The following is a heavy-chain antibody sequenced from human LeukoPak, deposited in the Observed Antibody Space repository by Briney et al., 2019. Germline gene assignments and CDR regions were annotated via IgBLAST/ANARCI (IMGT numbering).Heavy chain of an antibody. V-gene: IGHV3-30*02. Sequence: GGSLRLSCGASGFTFSNYGMLWVRQAPGKGLDWVAFIRYDGNNKLYADSVRGRFTISRDNAENSLYLQMNSLRAEDTAVYYCAELGITMIGGVWGKGTTVTISS. J-gene: IGHJ6*04. D-gene: IGHD3-10*02. CDR1: GFTFSNYG. CDR2: IRYDGNNK. CDR3: AELGITMIGGV.